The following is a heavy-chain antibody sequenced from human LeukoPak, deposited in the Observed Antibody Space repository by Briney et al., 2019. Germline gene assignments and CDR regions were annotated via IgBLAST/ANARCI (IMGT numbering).Heavy chain of an antibody. CDR2: ISYDGRNE. V-gene: IGHV3-30*04. CDR1: GFAFNNYA. Sequence: GGSLRLSCAASGFAFNNYAMHWVRQAPGKGLEWVAVISYDGRNEYYADSVKGRFTISRDNAKNSLYLQMNSLRAEDTDLYYCARGSGWPEDYYYGMDVWGQGTTVTVSS. CDR3: ARGSGWPEDYYYGMDV. J-gene: IGHJ6*02. D-gene: IGHD6-19*01.